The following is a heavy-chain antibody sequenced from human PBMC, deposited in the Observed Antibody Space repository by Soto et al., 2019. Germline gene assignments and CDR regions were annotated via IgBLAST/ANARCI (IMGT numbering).Heavy chain of an antibody. J-gene: IGHJ4*02. CDR1: GFNFSSYG. CDR2: IWYDGSNK. V-gene: IGHV3-33*08. D-gene: IGHD4-4*01. CDR3: ARDSYSNYANFDY. Sequence: GGSLRLSCAASGFNFSSYGMHWVRQAPGKGLEWVAVIWYDGSNKYYADSVKGRFTISRDNSKNTLYLQMNSLRAEDTAVYYCARDSYSNYANFDYWGQGTLVTVSS.